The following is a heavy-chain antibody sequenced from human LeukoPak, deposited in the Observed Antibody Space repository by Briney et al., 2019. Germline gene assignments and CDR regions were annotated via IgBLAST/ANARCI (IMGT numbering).Heavy chain of an antibody. Sequence: GGSLRLSCAASGFTFSSYEMNWVRQAPGKGLEWVSYISSSGSTIYYADSVKGRFTISRDNAKNSLYLQMNSLRAEDTAVYYCARDLPYYYDSSGFDSWGQGTLVTVSS. CDR3: ARDLPYYYDSSGFDS. CDR2: ISSSGSTI. V-gene: IGHV3-48*03. D-gene: IGHD3-22*01. J-gene: IGHJ4*02. CDR1: GFTFSSYE.